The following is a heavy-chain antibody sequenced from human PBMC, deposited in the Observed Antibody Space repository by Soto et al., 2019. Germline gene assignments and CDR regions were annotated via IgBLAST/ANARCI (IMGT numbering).Heavy chain of an antibody. V-gene: IGHV4-39*02. Sequence: SETLSLICTVSGASIRSSTYQWGWIRQPPGSGLEWIGSAYYSESTYYNPSLKSRVTISVDTSNNQFSLKVSSVTAADTAVYYCARDKSDSKSPGSGRSFDPWGQGTLVTVSS. J-gene: IGHJ5*02. D-gene: IGHD3-22*01. CDR2: AYYSEST. CDR1: GASIRSSTYQ. CDR3: ARDKSDSKSPGSGRSFDP.